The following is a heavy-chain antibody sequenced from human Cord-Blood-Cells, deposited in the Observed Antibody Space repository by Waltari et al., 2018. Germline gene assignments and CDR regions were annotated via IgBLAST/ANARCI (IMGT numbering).Heavy chain of an antibody. Sequence: VQLQQRRAGLPKPPETPSHICAVYGGSFSGFYCSWTRQRPGRGLEWVGEINHTGSTNYNPSLKSRLSISVDTSKNQFSLKLSSVTAADTAVYYCARSGRYYDFWSGYRAVNWFDPWGQGTLVTVSS. CDR2: INHTGST. D-gene: IGHD3-3*01. CDR3: ARSGRYYDFWSGYRAVNWFDP. V-gene: IGHV4-34*01. CDR1: GGSFSGFY. J-gene: IGHJ5*02.